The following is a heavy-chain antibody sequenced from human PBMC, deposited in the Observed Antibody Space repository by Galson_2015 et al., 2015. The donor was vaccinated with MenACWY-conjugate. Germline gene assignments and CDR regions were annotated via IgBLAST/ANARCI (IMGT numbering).Heavy chain of an antibody. CDR2: IKQDGSEK. Sequence: LSCAASCFLFPPSFLRWFLPFPGKGPEWVANIKQDGSEKYYVDSVRGRFTISRDNAKNSLYLQMNSHRAEDTAVYYCARDLVFYCSLNDCYSPYWGQGTLVTVSS. J-gene: IGHJ4*02. CDR3: ARDLVFYCSLNDCYSPY. CDR1: CFLFPPSF. D-gene: IGHD2-15*01. V-gene: IGHV3-7*03.